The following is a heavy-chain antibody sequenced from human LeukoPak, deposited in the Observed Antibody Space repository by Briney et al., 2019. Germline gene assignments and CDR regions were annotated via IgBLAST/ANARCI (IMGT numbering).Heavy chain of an antibody. CDR1: GYTLTSYY. D-gene: IGHD3-22*01. CDR3: ARSSGYYSSLFYMHV. J-gene: IGHJ6*03. Sequence: PRASVKVSCKASGYTLTSYYMHWVRQAPGQGLEWVGIINPSGDPTTYAQKFQGRVTMTSDMSTSTVYMELSSLRSEDTAVYYCARSSGYYSSLFYMHVWGKGTTVTVSS. V-gene: IGHV1-46*01. CDR2: INPSGDPT.